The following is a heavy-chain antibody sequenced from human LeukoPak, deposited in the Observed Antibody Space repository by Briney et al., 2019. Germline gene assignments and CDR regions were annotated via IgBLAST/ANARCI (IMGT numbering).Heavy chain of an antibody. V-gene: IGHV4-39*07. D-gene: IGHD3-10*01. J-gene: IGHJ5*02. CDR1: GGSVSSSSYY. CDR2: IYYSGST. Sequence: KPSETLSLTCTVSGGSVSSSSYYWGWIRQPPGKGLEWIGSIYYSGSTYYNPSLKSRVTISVDTSKNQFSLKLSSVTAADTAVYYCAREKMVRGVNRGGWFDPWGQGTLVTVSS. CDR3: AREKMVRGVNRGGWFDP.